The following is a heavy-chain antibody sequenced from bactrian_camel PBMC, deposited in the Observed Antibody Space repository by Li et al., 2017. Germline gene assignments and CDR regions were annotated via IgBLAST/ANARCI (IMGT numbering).Heavy chain of an antibody. V-gene: IGHV3S1*01. J-gene: IGHJ4*01. CDR2: VTTLGRPT. D-gene: IGHD5*01. CDR1: GFTFRSHY. Sequence: HVQLVESGGGTVEPGDSLKLTCKASGFTFRSHYMYWLRQAPGKQLEGIAGVTTLGRPTDVADSVKGRFIISRDNDENTVYLQMNRLQPEDTGVYYCANVPPTSLAVGLGARGQGTQVTVS.